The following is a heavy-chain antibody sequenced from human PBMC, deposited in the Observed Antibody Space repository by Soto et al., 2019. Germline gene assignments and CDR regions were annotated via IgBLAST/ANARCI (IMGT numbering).Heavy chain of an antibody. CDR3: AREPPISSRYFDY. CDR2: IYYSGST. V-gene: IGHV4-31*03. CDR1: GGSISSGGYY. Sequence: PSETLSLTCTVSGGSISSGGYYWSWIRQHPGKGLEWIGYIYYSGSTYYNPSLKSRVTISVDTSKNQFSLKLSSVTAADTAVYYCAREPPISSRYFDYWGQGTLVTVSS. J-gene: IGHJ4*02. D-gene: IGHD3-10*01.